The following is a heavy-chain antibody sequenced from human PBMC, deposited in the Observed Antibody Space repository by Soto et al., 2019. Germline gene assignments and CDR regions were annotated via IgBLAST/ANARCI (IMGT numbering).Heavy chain of an antibody. CDR2: IYYSGST. V-gene: IGHV4-59*08. J-gene: IGHJ4*02. CDR3: ARRGVSSYYSNY. D-gene: IGHD2-15*01. Sequence: SSETLSLTCTVSGGSISSYYWSWIRQPPGKGLEWIGNIYYSGSTNYNSSLKSRVTISVDTSKNQFSLKLSSVTAADTAVYYCARRGVSSYYSNYWGLGTLVTVSS. CDR1: GGSISSYY.